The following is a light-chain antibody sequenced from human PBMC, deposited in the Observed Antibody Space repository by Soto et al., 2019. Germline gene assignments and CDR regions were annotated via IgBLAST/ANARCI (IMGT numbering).Light chain of an antibody. CDR2: GAS. CDR1: QAMSNY. CDR3: QKYNSAPHT. Sequence: DIQMTQSPSSLSASVGDRVTITCRASQAMSNYLAWYQQKPGKVPKLLIYGASTLQSGVPSRFSGSGFGTDFTLTISSLQPEDVATYYYQKYNSAPHTFGGGPKVEIK. J-gene: IGKJ4*01. V-gene: IGKV1-27*01.